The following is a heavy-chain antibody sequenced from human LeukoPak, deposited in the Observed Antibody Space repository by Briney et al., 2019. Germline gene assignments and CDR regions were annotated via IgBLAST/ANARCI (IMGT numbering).Heavy chain of an antibody. CDR2: INHSGST. J-gene: IGHJ4*02. V-gene: IGHV4-34*01. CDR3: ARALSSYCGGDCYSDYFDY. Sequence: PSETLSLTCSVSGGSISGHYWTWIRQPPGKGLEWIGEINHSGSTNYNPSLKSRVTISVDTSKNQFSLKLSSVTAADTAVYYCARALSSYCGGDCYSDYFDYWGQGTLVTVSS. CDR1: GGSISGHY. D-gene: IGHD2-21*02.